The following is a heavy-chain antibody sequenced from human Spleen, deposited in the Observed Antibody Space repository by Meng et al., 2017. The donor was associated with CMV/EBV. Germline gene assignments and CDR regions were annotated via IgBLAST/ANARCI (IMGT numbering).Heavy chain of an antibody. V-gene: IGHV1-69*05. J-gene: IGHJ5*02. Sequence: SVQVSCKASGGTFSSYAISWVRQAPGQGLEWMGGIIPIFGTANYAQKFQGRVTITTDESTSTAYMELSSLRSEDTAVYYCARALYCSSTSCSREGWFDPWGQGTLVTVSS. CDR1: GGTFSSYA. CDR2: IIPIFGTA. D-gene: IGHD2-2*01. CDR3: ARALYCSSTSCSREGWFDP.